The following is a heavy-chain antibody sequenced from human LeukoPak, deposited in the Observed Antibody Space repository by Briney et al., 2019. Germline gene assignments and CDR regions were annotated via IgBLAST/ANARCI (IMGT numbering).Heavy chain of an antibody. CDR2: IKSKTDGGTT. J-gene: IGHJ3*02. CDR3: SMYQRGACDI. CDR1: GLPFSNAW. V-gene: IGHV3-15*01. D-gene: IGHD2-2*01. Sequence: GGSLRLSCGASGLPFSNAWMTWVRQAPGKGLEWVGRIKSKTDGGTTDYAAPVKGRFTLSRDDSKNTLYLQMNSLKTADTAVYFCSMYQRGACDIWGQGTMVTVSS.